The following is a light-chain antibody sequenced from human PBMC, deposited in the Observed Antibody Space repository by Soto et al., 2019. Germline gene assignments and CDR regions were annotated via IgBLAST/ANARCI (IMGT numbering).Light chain of an antibody. V-gene: IGKV1-6*01. CDR1: QGIRSD. CDR2: AAS. J-gene: IGKJ2*01. CDR3: LQDYNYPYT. Sequence: AIQMTQSPSSLSASVGDRVAITCRASQGIRSDLGWYQQKPGKAPKLLIYAASSLQTGVPSRFSGRGSGTDFTLTISSLQPEDFATYYCLQDYNYPYTFGQGTKVEIK.